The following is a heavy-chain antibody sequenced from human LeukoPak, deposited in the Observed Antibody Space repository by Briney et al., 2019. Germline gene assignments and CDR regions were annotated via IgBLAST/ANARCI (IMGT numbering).Heavy chain of an antibody. V-gene: IGHV3-7*01. J-gene: IGHJ4*02. CDR3: ARVPSYYYDSSGLYFDY. D-gene: IGHD3-22*01. CDR1: GFTFSSYW. Sequence: GGSLRLSCAASGFTFSSYWMSWVRQAPGKGLEWVANIKQDGSEKYYVDSVKGRFTISRDNAKNSLYLQMNSLRAEDTAVYYWARVPSYYYDSSGLYFDYWGQGTLVTVSS. CDR2: IKQDGSEK.